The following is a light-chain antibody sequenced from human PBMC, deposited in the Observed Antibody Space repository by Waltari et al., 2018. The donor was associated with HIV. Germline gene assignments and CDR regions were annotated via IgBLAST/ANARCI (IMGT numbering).Light chain of an antibody. CDR2: DDI. CDR3: QVWDITTDHHV. V-gene: IGLV3-21*02. J-gene: IGLJ1*01. CDR1: NIGSKS. Sequence: SYVLTQAPSVSVAPGQTARITCGGNNIGSKSVHWYQQRLGQAPVLVVYDDIDRPSGIPERFSGSNSGNTATLTISRVEAGDEADYYCQVWDITTDHHVFGNGTKVTVL.